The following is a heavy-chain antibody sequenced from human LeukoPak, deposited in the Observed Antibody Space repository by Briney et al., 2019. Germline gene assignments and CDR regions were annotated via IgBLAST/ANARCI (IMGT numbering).Heavy chain of an antibody. D-gene: IGHD6-13*01. CDR1: GGSISSSSYY. V-gene: IGHV4-39*01. J-gene: IGHJ4*02. Sequence: PSETLSLTCTVSGGSISSSSYYWGWIRQPPGKGLEWIGSIYYSGSTYYNPFLKSRVTISVDTSKNQFSLKLSSVTAADTAVYYCARWGSSWFDYWGQGTLVTVSS. CDR2: IYYSGST. CDR3: ARWGSSWFDY.